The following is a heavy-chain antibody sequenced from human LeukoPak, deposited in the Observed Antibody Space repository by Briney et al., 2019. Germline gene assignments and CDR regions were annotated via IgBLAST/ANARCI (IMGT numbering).Heavy chain of an antibody. CDR2: IKQDGSEK. CDR3: ARGRLGDY. J-gene: IGHJ4*02. Sequence: GGSLRLSCAASGFTFSDYWMSWVRQVPGKGLEWVANIKQDGSEKYYVDSVKGRFTISRDNAKNSLYLQMNGLRAEDTAVYYCARGRLGDYWGQGTLVTVSS. V-gene: IGHV3-7*01. CDR1: GFTFSDYW.